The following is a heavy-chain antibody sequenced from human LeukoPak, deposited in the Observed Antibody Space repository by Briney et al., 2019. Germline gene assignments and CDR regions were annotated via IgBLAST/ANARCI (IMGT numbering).Heavy chain of an antibody. J-gene: IGHJ5*02. CDR2: INPSGGTT. Sequence: GASVKLSCKASGYTFTSYYMHWVRQAPGQGLEWMGIINPSGGTTDYAKKFHGRITVTRDTSTSTVYMELTSLTSEDTAVYYCARDALSYDYSWGSYGHLGIDPWGQGTLVTVSS. CDR1: GYTFTSYY. D-gene: IGHD3-16*01. CDR3: ARDALSYDYSWGSYGHLGIDP. V-gene: IGHV1-46*01.